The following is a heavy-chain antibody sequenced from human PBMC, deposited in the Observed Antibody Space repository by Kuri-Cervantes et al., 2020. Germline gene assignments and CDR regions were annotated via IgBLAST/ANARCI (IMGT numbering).Heavy chain of an antibody. J-gene: IGHJ4*01. Sequence: ESLKISCAVYGGSFSGYYWSWIRQPPGKGLEWIGEINHSGSTNYNPSLKSRVTISVDTSKNQFSLKLSSVTAADTAVYYCASGGGYDWHRPVDYWGHRTPVTVSS. CDR3: ASGGGYDWHRPVDY. D-gene: IGHD5-12*01. V-gene: IGHV4-34*01. CDR2: INHSGST. CDR1: GGSFSGYY.